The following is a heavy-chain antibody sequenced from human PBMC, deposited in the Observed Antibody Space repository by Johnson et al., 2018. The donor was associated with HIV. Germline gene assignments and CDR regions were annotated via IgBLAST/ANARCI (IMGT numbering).Heavy chain of an antibody. J-gene: IGHJ3*02. CDR3: ASADSSGLAFNI. V-gene: IGHV3-66*02. CDR2: IYSGGST. D-gene: IGHD3-22*01. Sequence: VQLVESGGGLVQPVGSLRLSCAASGFTVSSNYMSWVRQAPGKGLEWVSVIYSGGSTYYADSVKGRFTISRDNSKNTLYLQMNSLRVEDPAVYYCASADSSGLAFNIWGQGTMVTVSS. CDR1: GFTVSSNY.